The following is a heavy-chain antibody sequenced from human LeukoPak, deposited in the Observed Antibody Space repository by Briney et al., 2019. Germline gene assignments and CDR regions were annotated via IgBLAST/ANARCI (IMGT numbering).Heavy chain of an antibody. CDR3: ARDAVYYDSSASRYFDY. D-gene: IGHD3-22*01. CDR1: GGSISSSSYY. J-gene: IGHJ4*02. CDR2: IYYSGST. Sequence: SETLSLTCTVSGGSISSSSYYWGWIRQPPGKGLEWIGSIYYSGSTYYNPSLKSRVTISVDTSKNQFSLKLSSVTAADTAVYYCARDAVYYDSSASRYFDYWGQGTLVTVSS. V-gene: IGHV4-39*07.